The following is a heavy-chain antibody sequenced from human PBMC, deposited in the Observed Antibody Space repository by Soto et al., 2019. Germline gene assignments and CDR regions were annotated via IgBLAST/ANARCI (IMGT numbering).Heavy chain of an antibody. Sequence: QVQLVQSGAEVKKPGSSVKVSCKASGGSFRREAINWVRQAPGQGPEWMGGILPFFNTADYAQKFQGGVTLTADVSTTTVYMELGSLRFEDTAVYYCARGHKFGGNSDAFDVWGQGTMVIVSS. V-gene: IGHV1-69*12. CDR2: ILPFFNTA. CDR1: GGSFRREA. D-gene: IGHD2-15*01. CDR3: ARGHKFGGNSDAFDV. J-gene: IGHJ3*01.